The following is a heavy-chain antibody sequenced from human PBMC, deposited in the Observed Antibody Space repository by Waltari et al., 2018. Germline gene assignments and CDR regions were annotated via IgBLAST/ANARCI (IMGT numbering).Heavy chain of an antibody. D-gene: IGHD6-19*01. Sequence: VQLVESGGGVVQPGRSLRISCAASGFTVSNNYMSWVRQAPGKGLEWVSLIYSGGYTQYADSVKGRFTISRDNSKNTLYLQMNSLRPEDTAVYYCARGLSNYYYYGMDVWGQGTTVTVSS. CDR2: IYSGGYT. V-gene: IGHV3-66*01. J-gene: IGHJ6*02. CDR1: GFTVSNNY. CDR3: ARGLSNYYYYGMDV.